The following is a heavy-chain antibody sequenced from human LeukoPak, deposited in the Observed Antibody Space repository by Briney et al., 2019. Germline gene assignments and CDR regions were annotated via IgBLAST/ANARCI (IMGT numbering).Heavy chain of an antibody. CDR2: INHSGST. D-gene: IGHD3-16*02. Sequence: SETLSLTCAVPGGSFSGYYWSWIRQPPGKGREWIGEINHSGSTKYNPSLKSRVTISVETSKNQFSLKLSSVTAADTAVYNCARGGYYDYVWGSYRPNWFDPWGQGTLVTVSS. CDR3: ARGGYYDYVWGSYRPNWFDP. V-gene: IGHV4-34*01. CDR1: GGSFSGYY. J-gene: IGHJ5*02.